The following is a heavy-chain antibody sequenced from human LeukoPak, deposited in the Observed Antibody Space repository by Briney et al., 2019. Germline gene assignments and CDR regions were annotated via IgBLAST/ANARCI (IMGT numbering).Heavy chain of an antibody. CDR3: ARGTISMDV. CDR2: IFYSGST. Sequence: SETLSLTCTVSGGSISSYYWSWIRQPPGKGLEWIGYIFYSGSTNYNPSLKSRVTILGDTSKNQVSLRLTSVTAADTAVYYCARGTISMDVWGRGTTVTISS. D-gene: IGHD3-9*01. CDR1: GGSISSYY. J-gene: IGHJ6*03. V-gene: IGHV4-59*01.